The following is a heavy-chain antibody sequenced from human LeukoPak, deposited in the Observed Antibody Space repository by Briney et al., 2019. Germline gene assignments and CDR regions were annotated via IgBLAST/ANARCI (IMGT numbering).Heavy chain of an antibody. Sequence: GGSLRLSCAAFGFNFRDYYMTWIRQAPGKGLEWASYITHSGATVFYADSVRGRFTISRDNVENSLYLQMNSLRDEDTAVYYCARAYGDHGLYYFDFWGQGTLVTVSS. D-gene: IGHD4-17*01. J-gene: IGHJ4*02. V-gene: IGHV3-11*01. CDR2: ITHSGATV. CDR1: GFNFRDYY. CDR3: ARAYGDHGLYYFDF.